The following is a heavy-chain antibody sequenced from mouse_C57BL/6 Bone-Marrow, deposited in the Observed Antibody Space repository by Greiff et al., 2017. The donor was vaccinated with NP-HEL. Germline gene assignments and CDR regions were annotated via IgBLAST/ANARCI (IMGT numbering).Heavy chain of an antibody. CDR1: GFTFSDYY. Sequence: EVKLQESGGGLVQPGGSLKLSCAASGFTFSDYYMYWVRQTPEKRLEWVAYISNGGGSTYYPDTVKGRFTISRDNAKNTLYLQMSRLKSEDTAMYYCARYYGSSLWYFDVWGTGTTVTVSS. J-gene: IGHJ1*03. V-gene: IGHV5-12*01. CDR3: ARYYGSSLWYFDV. CDR2: ISNGGGST. D-gene: IGHD1-1*01.